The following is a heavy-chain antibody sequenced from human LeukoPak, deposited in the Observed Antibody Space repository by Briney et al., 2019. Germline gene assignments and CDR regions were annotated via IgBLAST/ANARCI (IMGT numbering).Heavy chain of an antibody. CDR1: GGSISSYY. D-gene: IGHD5-18*01. CDR3: ARGDSYGYSYYYYYYMDV. CDR2: IYYSGST. J-gene: IGHJ6*03. Sequence: PSETLSLTCTVSGGSISSYYWSWTRQPPGKGLEWIGYIYYSGSTNYNPSLKSRVTISVDTSKNQFSLKLSSVTAADTAVYYCARGDSYGYSYYYYYYMDVWGKGTTVTVSS. V-gene: IGHV4-59*12.